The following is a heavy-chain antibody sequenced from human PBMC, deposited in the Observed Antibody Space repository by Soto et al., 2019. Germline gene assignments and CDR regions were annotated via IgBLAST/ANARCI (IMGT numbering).Heavy chain of an antibody. CDR1: GFTFSNYW. Sequence: EVQLVESGGNLVQPGGSLRLSCAVSGFTFSNYWMSWVRQAPGKGLQWVASIDRDGSETYYVDSLKGRFTISRDNAENSLFLQMNTLRAEDTAVYYCARAPDRSGSYYYFDYWGQGTLVTVSS. CDR2: IDRDGSET. V-gene: IGHV3-7*03. CDR3: ARAPDRSGSYYYFDY. J-gene: IGHJ4*02. D-gene: IGHD3-22*01.